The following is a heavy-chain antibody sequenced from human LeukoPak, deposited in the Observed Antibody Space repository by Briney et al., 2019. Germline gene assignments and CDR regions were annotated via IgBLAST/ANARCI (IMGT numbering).Heavy chain of an antibody. CDR3: AELGITMIGGV. V-gene: IGHV3-48*04. CDR1: GFTFSSYS. J-gene: IGHJ6*04. CDR2: ISSSCSTI. Sequence: GGSLRLSCAASGFTFSSYSMNWVRQAPGKGLEWVSYISSSCSTIYYADSVKGRFTISRDNAKNSLYLQMNSLRAEDTAVYYCAELGITMIGGVWGKGTTVTISS. D-gene: IGHD3-10*02.